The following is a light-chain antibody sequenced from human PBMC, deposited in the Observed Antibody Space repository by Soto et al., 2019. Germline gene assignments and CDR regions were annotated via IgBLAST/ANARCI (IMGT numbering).Light chain of an antibody. CDR3: QQRSNWPLT. Sequence: EIVLTQSPATLSLSPGEGATLSCRASQSVSNYLAWYQQKPGQAPRLLIFDASKRATGIPARFSGGGSGTDFTLTISSLEPEDFAVYYCQQRSNWPLTFGGGTKVEIK. J-gene: IGKJ4*01. CDR2: DAS. V-gene: IGKV3-11*01. CDR1: QSVSNY.